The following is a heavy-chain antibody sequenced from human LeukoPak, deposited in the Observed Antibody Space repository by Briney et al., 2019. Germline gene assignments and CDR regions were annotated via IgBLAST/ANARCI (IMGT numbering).Heavy chain of an antibody. CDR3: AREDDFWSGYYTRKYFDY. V-gene: IGHV4-34*01. D-gene: IGHD3-3*01. J-gene: IGHJ4*02. CDR2: INHSGST. Sequence: SEALSLTCAVYGGSFSGYYWSWIRQPPGKGLEWIGEINHSGSTNYNPSLKSRVTISVDTSKNQFSLKLSSVTAADTAVYYCAREDDFWSGYYTRKYFDYWGQGTLVTVSS. CDR1: GGSFSGYY.